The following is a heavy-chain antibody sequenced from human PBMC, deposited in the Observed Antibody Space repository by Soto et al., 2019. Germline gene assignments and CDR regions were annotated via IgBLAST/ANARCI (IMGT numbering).Heavy chain of an antibody. CDR3: AREAGSGDYFDY. CDR1: GGSISSTGYF. CDR2: IFYSGST. Sequence: QVQLQESGPGLVKPSQTLSLTCTVSGGSISSTGYFWTWIRQHPGKGLEWIGYIFYSGSTFHNPSLKSRVPISVDTSKNQFSLELSSVTAADTAVYYCAREAGSGDYFDYWGQGTLVTVSS. J-gene: IGHJ4*02. V-gene: IGHV4-31*03. D-gene: IGHD1-26*01.